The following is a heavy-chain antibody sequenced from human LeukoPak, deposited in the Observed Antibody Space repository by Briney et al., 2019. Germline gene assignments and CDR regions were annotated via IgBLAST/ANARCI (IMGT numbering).Heavy chain of an antibody. D-gene: IGHD5-24*01. CDR2: ASYSGST. V-gene: IGHV4-59*01. CDR3: ATMAGPFDS. J-gene: IGHJ4*02. CDR1: GGSISSYY. Sequence: SETLSLTCTVSGGSISSYYWSWIRQPPGKGLEWIGYASYSGSTSYNSSLKSRVTISVDTSKNQFSLKLSSVTAADTAVYYCATMAGPFDSWGQGTLVTVSS.